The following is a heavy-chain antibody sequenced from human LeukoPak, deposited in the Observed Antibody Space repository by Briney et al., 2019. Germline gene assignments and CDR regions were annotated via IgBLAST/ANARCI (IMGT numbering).Heavy chain of an antibody. CDR1: GGSISSYY. V-gene: IGHV4-59*08. CDR3: ARAGNTWFDP. J-gene: IGHJ5*02. Sequence: SETLSLTCTVSGGSISSYYWSWIRQPPGKGLEWIGYIYYSGSTNYNPSLKSRVTISVDTSENQFSLNLRSVTAADTAVYYCARAGNTWFDPWGQGSLVTVSP. CDR2: IYYSGST.